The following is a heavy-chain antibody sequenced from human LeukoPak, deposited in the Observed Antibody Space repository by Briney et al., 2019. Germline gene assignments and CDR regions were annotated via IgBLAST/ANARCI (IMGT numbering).Heavy chain of an antibody. D-gene: IGHD6-19*01. CDR1: GYAFTSYA. Sequence: GASVKVSCKASGYAFTSYAMHWVRQAPGQRLEWMGWINAGNGNTKYSQKFQGRVTITRDTSASTAYMELSSLRSEDTAVYYCARMDIAVAALFDYWGQGTLVTVSS. V-gene: IGHV1-3*01. CDR2: INAGNGNT. CDR3: ARMDIAVAALFDY. J-gene: IGHJ4*02.